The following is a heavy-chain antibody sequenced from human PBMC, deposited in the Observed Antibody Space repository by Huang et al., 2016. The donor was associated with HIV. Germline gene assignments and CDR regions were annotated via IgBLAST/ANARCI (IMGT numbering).Heavy chain of an antibody. Sequence: QVQLVQSGSELKKPGASVKLSCWASGYNFTTYALNWVRQAPGQGLEWMGRINTKTGNPTYAQGFTGRFVFSLDTSVSTSYLQITGLKAEDTAVYYCARRWIQDYWGQGTLVTVSS. CDR1: GYNFTTYA. CDR2: INTKTGNP. D-gene: IGHD5-18*01. V-gene: IGHV7-4-1*02. J-gene: IGHJ4*02. CDR3: ARRWIQDY.